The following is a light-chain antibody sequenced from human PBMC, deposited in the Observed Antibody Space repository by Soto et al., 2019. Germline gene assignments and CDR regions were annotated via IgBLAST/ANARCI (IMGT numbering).Light chain of an antibody. V-gene: IGKV3-20*01. CDR1: QSVSSSY. Sequence: EIVLTQSPGTLSLSPGERATLSCRASQSVSSSYLAWYQQKPRQAPRLLIYGASGRATGIPDRFSGSGSGTDFTLTISRLEPEDFAVYYCQQYGSSPVYTFGQGTKLEIK. J-gene: IGKJ2*01. CDR2: GAS. CDR3: QQYGSSPVYT.